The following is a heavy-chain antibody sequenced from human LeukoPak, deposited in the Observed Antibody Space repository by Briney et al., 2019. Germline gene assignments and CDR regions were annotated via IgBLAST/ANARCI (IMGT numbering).Heavy chain of an antibody. CDR2: IYHSGST. J-gene: IGHJ5*02. Sequence: SETLSLTCTVSAYSISSGYYWGWIRQPPGKGLEWIGSIYHSGSTYYNPSLKSRVTISVDTSKNQFSLKLSSVTAADTAVYYCARVEYYYDSSGSNWFDPWGQGTLVTVSS. D-gene: IGHD3-22*01. CDR3: ARVEYYYDSSGSNWFDP. CDR1: AYSISSGYY. V-gene: IGHV4-38-2*02.